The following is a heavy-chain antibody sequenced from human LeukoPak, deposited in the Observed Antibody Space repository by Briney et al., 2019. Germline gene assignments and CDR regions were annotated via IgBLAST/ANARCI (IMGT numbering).Heavy chain of an antibody. V-gene: IGHV3-74*01. CDR2: VSGDGSAT. J-gene: IGHJ4*02. D-gene: IGHD2/OR15-2a*01. CDR3: TSDLSPAHF. CDR1: GFTFSTYW. Sequence: GGSLRLSCTGSGFTFSTYWMHWVRQAPGKRLGWVSRVSGDGSATVYADSLNGRFTISIYNAKNTLYLQINSLRFDDTAVYYFTSDLSPAHFWGQGTLVTVSS.